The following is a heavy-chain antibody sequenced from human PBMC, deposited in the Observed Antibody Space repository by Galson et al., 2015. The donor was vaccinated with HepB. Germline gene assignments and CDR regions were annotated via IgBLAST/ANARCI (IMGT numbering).Heavy chain of an antibody. D-gene: IGHD5-24*01. CDR1: GFSFNRYG. CDR2: IWYDGRNK. Sequence: SLRLSCAASGFSFNRYGMHWVRQAPGKGLEGVAAIWYDGRNKYDADSVKGRFTISRDNSDNTLYLLMNSLRAEDTAVYYCARDRERDGYNAGFEYWGQGTLVIVSS. CDR3: ARDRERDGYNAGFEY. V-gene: IGHV3-33*01. J-gene: IGHJ4*02.